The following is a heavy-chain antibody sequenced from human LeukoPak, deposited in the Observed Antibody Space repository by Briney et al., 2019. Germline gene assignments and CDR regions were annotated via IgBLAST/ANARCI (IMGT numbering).Heavy chain of an antibody. V-gene: IGHV3-30*14. CDR2: ISYDGSNK. CDR3: ARDQGEPGATFYYCGMDV. J-gene: IGHJ6*02. D-gene: IGHD6-25*01. CDR1: GFTFSSYA. Sequence: PGRSLRLSCAASGFTFSSYAMYWVRQAPGKGLEWVAVISYDGSNKYYADSVKGRFTISRDNSKNTLYLQMGSLRAEDMAVYYCARDQGEPGATFYYCGMDVWGQGTTVTVSS.